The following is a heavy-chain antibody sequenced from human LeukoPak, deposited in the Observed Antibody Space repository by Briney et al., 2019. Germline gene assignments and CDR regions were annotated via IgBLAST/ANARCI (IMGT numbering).Heavy chain of an antibody. V-gene: IGHV3-23*01. CDR3: TKEGGSGSEEEYYYYGMDV. Sequence: GGSLRLSCAASGFTFSSYAMSWVRQAPGKGLEWVSAISGSGGSTYYADSVKGRFTISRDNSKNTLYLQMNSLRAEDTAVYYCTKEGGSGSEEEYYYYGMDVWGQGTTVTVSS. CDR1: GFTFSSYA. CDR2: ISGSGGST. J-gene: IGHJ6*02. D-gene: IGHD3-10*01.